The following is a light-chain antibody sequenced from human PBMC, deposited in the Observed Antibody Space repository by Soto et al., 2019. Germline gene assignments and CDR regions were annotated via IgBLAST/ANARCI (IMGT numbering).Light chain of an antibody. CDR2: GAS. V-gene: IGKV1-39*01. CDR3: QQSYSAPWT. J-gene: IGKJ1*01. CDR1: QSISSY. Sequence: DIQMTQSPSSLSASVGDRVTITCRASQSISSYLNWYQQKPGKIPKLLIYGASSVQSGVPSRFSGGGSGTDFTLTISSLQPEDYAAYYGQQSYSAPWTFGQGTEVEIK.